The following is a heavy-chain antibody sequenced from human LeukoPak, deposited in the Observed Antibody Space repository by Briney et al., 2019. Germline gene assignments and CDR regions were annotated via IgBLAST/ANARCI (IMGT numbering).Heavy chain of an antibody. CDR1: GFTFSGFW. CDR2: INSDGSEG. V-gene: IGHV3-7*03. CDR3: ARSSYSSSSSV. D-gene: IGHD6-6*01. J-gene: IGHJ3*01. Sequence: GGSLRLSCAVSGFTFSGFWMSWSRQAPGKGLEWVASINSDGSEGYYADVVKGRFTISRDNAKNSLYLQINSLRAEDTVVYYCARSSYSSSSSVWGQGTMVTVSS.